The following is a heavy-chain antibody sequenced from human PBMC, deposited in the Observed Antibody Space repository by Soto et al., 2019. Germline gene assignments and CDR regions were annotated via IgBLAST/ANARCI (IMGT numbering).Heavy chain of an antibody. J-gene: IGHJ5*02. CDR3: ARESYCDSRGWSMSWFDP. D-gene: IGHD3-22*01. V-gene: IGHV1-3*01. CDR2: INAGNGNT. CDR1: GYTFTSYA. Sequence: QVQLVQSGAEVKKPGASVKVSCKASGYTFTSYAMHWVRQAPGQRLEWMGWINAGNGNTKYSQKLQGRVTITRDTSASTAYMELSSLRSEDTAVYYCARESYCDSRGWSMSWFDPWGQGTLVPVSS.